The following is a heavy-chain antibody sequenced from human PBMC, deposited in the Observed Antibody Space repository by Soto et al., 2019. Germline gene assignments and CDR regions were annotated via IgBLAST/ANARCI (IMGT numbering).Heavy chain of an antibody. Sequence: GGSLRLSCAASGFTFSSYGMHWVRQAPGKGLEWVAVIWYDGSNKYYADSVKGRFTISRDNSKNTLYLQMNSLRAEDTAVYYCARDRLVATNWWFDPWGQGTLVTVSS. D-gene: IGHD5-12*01. V-gene: IGHV3-33*01. CDR2: IWYDGSNK. CDR3: ARDRLVATNWWFDP. CDR1: GFTFSSYG. J-gene: IGHJ5*02.